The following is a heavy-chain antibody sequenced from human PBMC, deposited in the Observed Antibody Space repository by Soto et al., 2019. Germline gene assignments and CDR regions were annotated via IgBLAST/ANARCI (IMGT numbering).Heavy chain of an antibody. J-gene: IGHJ4*02. CDR2: INPFDGSR. D-gene: IGHD3-10*01. Sequence: ASVKVSCKASGYIFTSYYIHWVRQAPGQGLEWMGWINPFDGSRMFAQSFQGRVTMTRDTSTSTVYMEVSSLRSEDTAVYYCSRGDPGETSPFDHWGQGTLVTVSS. V-gene: IGHV1-46*03. CDR1: GYIFTSYY. CDR3: SRGDPGETSPFDH.